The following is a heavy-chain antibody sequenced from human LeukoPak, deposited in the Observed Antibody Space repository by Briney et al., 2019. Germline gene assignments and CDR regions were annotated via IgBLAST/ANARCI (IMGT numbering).Heavy chain of an antibody. D-gene: IGHD1-14*01. V-gene: IGHV3-20*04. Sequence: GVSLRLSCAASGFTFDDYGMSWVRQGPGKGLEWVSGINWNGGRKGYADSVKGRFTISRDNAKNSLYLQMNSLRAEDTALYYCARDRFLRRPEPADYWGQGTLVTVSS. CDR2: INWNGGRK. CDR3: ARDRFLRRPEPADY. CDR1: GFTFDDYG. J-gene: IGHJ4*02.